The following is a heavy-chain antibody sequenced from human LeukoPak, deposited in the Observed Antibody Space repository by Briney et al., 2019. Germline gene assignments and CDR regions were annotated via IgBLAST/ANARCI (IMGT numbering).Heavy chain of an antibody. J-gene: IGHJ4*02. CDR3: ARDPFPNDFWSGYPDY. V-gene: IGHV3-30*03. CDR1: GFTFSNYG. CDR2: ISYDGSNK. Sequence: GRSLRLSCAVSGFTFSNYGMHWVRQAPGKGLEWVAVISYDGSNKYYADSVKGRFTISRDNSKNTLYLQMNSLRAEDTAVYYCARDPFPNDFWSGYPDYWGQGTLVTVSS. D-gene: IGHD3-3*01.